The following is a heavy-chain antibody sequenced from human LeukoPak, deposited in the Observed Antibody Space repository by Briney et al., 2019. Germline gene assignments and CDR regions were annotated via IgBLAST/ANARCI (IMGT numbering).Heavy chain of an antibody. CDR3: AKDRQGFMSRGFDP. V-gene: IGHV3-30*02. J-gene: IGHJ5*02. D-gene: IGHD3-16*01. CDR1: GFTFSSYG. CDR2: IRYDGSNK. Sequence: GGSLRLSCAASGFTFSSYGMHWVRQAPGKGLERVAFIRYDGSNKYYADSVKGRFTISREISKNTLYLQMNSLRPEDTAVYYCAKDRQGFMSRGFDPWGQGTLVTVSS.